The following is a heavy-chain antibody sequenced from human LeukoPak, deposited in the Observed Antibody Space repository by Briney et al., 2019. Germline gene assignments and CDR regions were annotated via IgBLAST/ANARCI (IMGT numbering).Heavy chain of an antibody. J-gene: IGHJ6*03. CDR3: ARAPGIDYMDV. CDR2: INPSGGST. CDR1: GYTFTSYA. V-gene: IGHV1-46*01. D-gene: IGHD6-13*01. Sequence: ASVKVSCKASGYTFTSYAMNWVRQAPGQGLEWMGIINPSGGSTSYAQKFQGRVTMTRDTSTSTVYMELSSLRSEDTAVYYCARAPGIDYMDVWGKGTTVTISS.